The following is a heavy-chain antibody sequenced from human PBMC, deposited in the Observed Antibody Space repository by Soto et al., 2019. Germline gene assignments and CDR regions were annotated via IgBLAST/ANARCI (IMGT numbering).Heavy chain of an antibody. V-gene: IGHV4-59*01. CDR2: VYYTGST. J-gene: IGHJ4*02. CDR3: ARGRTVRNYADDSSDYFYFFDY. Sequence: SETLSLTCTVSGDSISTFYWGWMRQSPGKELEWIGYVYYTGSTNYNPSLKSRVAISVDRSKNQFSLKLTSANAADTAVYYCARGRTVRNYADDSSDYFYFFDYWGQGTQVTVS. D-gene: IGHD3-22*01. CDR1: GDSISTFY.